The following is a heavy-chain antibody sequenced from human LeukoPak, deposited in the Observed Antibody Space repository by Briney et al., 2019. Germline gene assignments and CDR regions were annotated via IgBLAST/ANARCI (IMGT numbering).Heavy chain of an antibody. Sequence: ASVKVSCKASGYTFTGYYMHWVRQAPGQGLEWMGIINPSGGSTSYAQKFQGRVTMTRDTSTSTVYMELSSLRSEDTAVYYCARPLGYCSSTSCSYYFDYWGQGTLVTVSS. V-gene: IGHV1-46*01. D-gene: IGHD2-2*01. CDR3: ARPLGYCSSTSCSYYFDY. CDR2: INPSGGST. J-gene: IGHJ4*02. CDR1: GYTFTGYY.